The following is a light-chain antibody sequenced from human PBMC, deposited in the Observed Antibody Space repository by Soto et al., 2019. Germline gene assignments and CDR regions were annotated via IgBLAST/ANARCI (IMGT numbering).Light chain of an antibody. CDR1: QSVSNF. V-gene: IGKV3-11*01. CDR3: QQRSNWPWT. J-gene: IGKJ1*01. Sequence: EIVLTQSPATLSLSPGERATLSCRAIQSVSNFLAWYQQKPGQAPRLLISDASNRATGIPGRFSGSGSGTDFSITISSLEPEDFAVYYCQQRSNWPWTFGQGTKVEIK. CDR2: DAS.